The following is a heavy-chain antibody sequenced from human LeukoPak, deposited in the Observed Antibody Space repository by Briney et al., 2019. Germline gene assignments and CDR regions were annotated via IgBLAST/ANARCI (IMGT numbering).Heavy chain of an antibody. CDR2: ISYDGSNK. CDR3: ARVSIAVAGEDFDY. Sequence: PGRSLRLSCAASGFTFSSYAMHWVRQAPGKGLEWVAVISYDGSNKYYADSVKGRFTTSRDNSKNTLYLQMNSLRAEDTAVYYCARVSIAVAGEDFDYWGQGTLVTVSS. CDR1: GFTFSSYA. D-gene: IGHD6-19*01. V-gene: IGHV3-30-3*01. J-gene: IGHJ4*02.